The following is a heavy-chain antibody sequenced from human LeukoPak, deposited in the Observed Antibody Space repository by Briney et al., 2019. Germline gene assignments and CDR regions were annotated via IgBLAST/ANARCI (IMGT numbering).Heavy chain of an antibody. J-gene: IGHJ4*02. CDR2: IRYDGSNE. D-gene: IGHD3-10*01. CDR3: AKQPFRTYYYGSGSYSPPDY. V-gene: IGHV3-30*02. CDR1: GFTFSSYG. Sequence: GGSLRLSCAASGFTFSSYGMHWVRQAPGKGLEWVAFIRYDGSNEYYADSVKGRFTISRDNSKTTLYLQMNSLRAEDTAVYYCAKQPFRTYYYGSGSYSPPDYWGQGTLVTVSS.